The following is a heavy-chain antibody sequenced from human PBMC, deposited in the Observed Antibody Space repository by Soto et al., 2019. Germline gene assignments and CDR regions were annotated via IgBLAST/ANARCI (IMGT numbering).Heavy chain of an antibody. V-gene: IGHV3-23*01. CDR1: GFTFSSCA. Sequence: GGSLRLSCAASGFTFSSCAMGWVRQAPGKGLGWVSDIIDSGGSTYYADSVKGRFTISRDNSKSTLYLQMNSLGAEDTALYYCAKGRSYYYYGVDVWGQGTTVTVSS. J-gene: IGHJ6*02. CDR2: IIDSGGST. CDR3: AKGRSYYYYGVDV.